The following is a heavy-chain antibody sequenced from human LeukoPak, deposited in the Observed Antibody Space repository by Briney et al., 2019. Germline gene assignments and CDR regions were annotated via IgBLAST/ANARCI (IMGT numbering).Heavy chain of an antibody. CDR3: AKGSVRYYYYMDV. Sequence: GGSLRLSCAASGFTFSSYAMSWVRQAPGKGLEWVSAISGSGGTTYYADSVKGRFTISRDNSKNTLYLQMNSLRAEDTAVYYCAKGSVRYYYYMDVWGKGTTVTIPS. J-gene: IGHJ6*03. CDR2: ISGSGGTT. D-gene: IGHD3-10*01. V-gene: IGHV3-23*01. CDR1: GFTFSSYA.